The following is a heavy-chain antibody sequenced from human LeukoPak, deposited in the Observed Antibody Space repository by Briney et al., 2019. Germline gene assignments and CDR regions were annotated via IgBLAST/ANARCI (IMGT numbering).Heavy chain of an antibody. CDR3: AGGVVTAAMGSPSYYYYGMDV. CDR2: ISSCNSTI. J-gene: IGHJ6*04. CDR1: GFPLSIYE. Sequence: GGSLRLSCAASGFPLSIYEMNYVRQAPEKGGEGFSYISSCNSTIYYADSVKGRHTISRDNAKTSLYLQMNSLRAEDTAVYYCAGGVVTAAMGSPSYYYYGMDVWGKGTTVSASS. V-gene: IGHV3-48*03. D-gene: IGHD2-2*01.